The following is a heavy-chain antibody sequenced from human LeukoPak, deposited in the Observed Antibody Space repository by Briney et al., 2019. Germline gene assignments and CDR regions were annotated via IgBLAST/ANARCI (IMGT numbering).Heavy chain of an antibody. V-gene: IGHV3-23*01. CDR2: ISGSGGST. CDR1: GFTLSIYA. J-gene: IGHJ4*02. D-gene: IGHD6-13*01. CDR3: AKGQQQLGPY. Sequence: AGSLRLSSAASGFTLSIYAMSWVRQAPRKGLEWVSAISGSGGSTYYAHSVKGRFTISRANSKNTLYLQMNSLRAEDTAVYYCAKGQQQLGPYWGQGTLVTVSS.